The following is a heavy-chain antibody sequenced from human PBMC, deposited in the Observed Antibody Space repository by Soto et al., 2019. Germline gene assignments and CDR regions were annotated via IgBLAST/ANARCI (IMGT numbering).Heavy chain of an antibody. V-gene: IGHV1-2*02. Sequence: QVLLVQSGTDVKNPGASVKVSCKASGYVFGDFYLHWVRLAPGKGPEWMGWINPHSGATHYSKSFQGRVTLTSDTSRSTAYMDLRSLRSDDTALYYFARDGERCDGGSCSYFFYYGMDAWGQGTAGTVSS. CDR3: ARDGERCDGGSCSYFFYYGMDA. CDR2: INPHSGAT. J-gene: IGHJ6*02. CDR1: GYVFGDFY. D-gene: IGHD3-10*01.